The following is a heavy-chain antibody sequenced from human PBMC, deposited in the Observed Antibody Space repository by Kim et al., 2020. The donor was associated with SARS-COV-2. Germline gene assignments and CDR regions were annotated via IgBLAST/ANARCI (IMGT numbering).Heavy chain of an antibody. CDR2: ISYDGSNK. D-gene: IGHD6-19*01. V-gene: IGHV3-30*18. J-gene: IGHJ4*02. CDR1: GFTFSSYG. Sequence: GGSLRLSCAASGFTFSSYGMHWVRQAPGKGLEWVAVISYDGSNKYYADSVKGRFTISRDNSKNTLYLQMNSLRAEDTAVYYCAKDPSIAVAYSHFDYWGQGTLVTVSS. CDR3: AKDPSIAVAYSHFDY.